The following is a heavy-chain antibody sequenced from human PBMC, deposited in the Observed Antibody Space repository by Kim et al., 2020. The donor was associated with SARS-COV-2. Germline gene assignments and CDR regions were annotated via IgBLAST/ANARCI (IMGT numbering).Heavy chain of an antibody. CDR1: RDSVSSNSAA. CDR3: ARDCSSTSCYVSTYYYYGMDV. Sequence: SQTLSLTCAISRDSVSSNSAAWNWIRQSPSRGLEWLGRTYYRSKWYNDYAVSVKSRITINPDTSKNQFSLQLNSVTPEDTAVYYCARDCSSTSCYVSTYYYYGMDVWGQGTTVTVSS. CDR2: TYYRSKWYN. J-gene: IGHJ6*02. V-gene: IGHV6-1*01. D-gene: IGHD2-2*01.